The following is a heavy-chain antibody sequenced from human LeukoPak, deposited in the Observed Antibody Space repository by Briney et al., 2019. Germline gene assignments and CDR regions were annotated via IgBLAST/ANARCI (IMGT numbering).Heavy chain of an antibody. Sequence: ASGTVSCKVSVYTLTELSMHWVRQAPGKGLEWMGGFDPEDGETIYAQKFQGRVTMTEDTSTDTAYMELSSLRSEDTAVYYCATRLTTVTITGYFQHWGQGTLVTVSS. CDR2: FDPEDGET. CDR3: ATRLTTVTITGYFQH. V-gene: IGHV1-24*01. D-gene: IGHD4-11*01. J-gene: IGHJ1*01. CDR1: VYTLTELS.